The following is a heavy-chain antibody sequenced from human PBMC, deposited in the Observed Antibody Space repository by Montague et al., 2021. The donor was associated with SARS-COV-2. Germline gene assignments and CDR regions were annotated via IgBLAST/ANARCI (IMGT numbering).Heavy chain of an antibody. CDR3: ARQDTSGWLTFDY. CDR1: GDSVSSSTVA. V-gene: IGHV6-1*01. Sequence: CAISGDSVSSSTVAWNWLRQSPSKGLEWLGRTYFRSSFYNDYALSVKSRLNIQPDSAKNQFSLQLTSVTPEDTAIYYRARQDTSGWLTFDYWGQGILVTVSS. CDR2: TYFRSSFYN. D-gene: IGHD6-19*01. J-gene: IGHJ4*02.